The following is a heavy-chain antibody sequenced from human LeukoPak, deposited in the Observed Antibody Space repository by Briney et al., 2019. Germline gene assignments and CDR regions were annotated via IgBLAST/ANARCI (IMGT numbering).Heavy chain of an antibody. V-gene: IGHV3-48*04. Sequence: GGSLRLSCAASGFTFSSYSMNWVRQAPGKGLEWVSYISSSSSTIYYADSVKGRFTISRDNAKNTVSLQMNSLRAEDTAVYYCASGSYGSGLYYFYYMDVWGKGTTVAVSS. J-gene: IGHJ6*03. CDR2: ISSSSSTI. CDR3: ASGSYGSGLYYFYYMDV. D-gene: IGHD3-10*01. CDR1: GFTFSSYS.